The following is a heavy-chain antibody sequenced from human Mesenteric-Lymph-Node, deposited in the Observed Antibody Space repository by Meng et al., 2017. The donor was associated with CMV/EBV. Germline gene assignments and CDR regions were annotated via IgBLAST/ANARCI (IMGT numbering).Heavy chain of an antibody. CDR1: GFTFRSYT. CDR3: AKDFSSGWSTFDL. D-gene: IGHD6-19*01. Sequence: SLKISCAASGFTFRSYTMSWVRQAPGKGLEWVSGITWSSGSIGYADSVKGRFTISRDNAKNSLYLQMNSLRAEDTAFYYCAKDFSSGWSTFDLWGRGTLVTVSS. V-gene: IGHV3-9*01. CDR2: ITWSSGSI. J-gene: IGHJ2*01.